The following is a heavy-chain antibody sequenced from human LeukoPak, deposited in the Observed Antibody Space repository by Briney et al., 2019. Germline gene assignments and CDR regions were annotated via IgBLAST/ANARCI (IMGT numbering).Heavy chain of an antibody. J-gene: IGHJ4*02. CDR3: ARDIVVVVAASYFDY. CDR1: GYSISSGYY. V-gene: IGHV4-38-2*02. CDR2: SYHSGST. D-gene: IGHD2-15*01. Sequence: SETLSLTCAVSGYSISSGYYWGWIRQPPGKGLERIGSSYHSGSTYYNPSLKSRVTISVDTSKNQFSLKLSSVTAADTAVYYCARDIVVVVAASYFDYWGQGTLVTVSS.